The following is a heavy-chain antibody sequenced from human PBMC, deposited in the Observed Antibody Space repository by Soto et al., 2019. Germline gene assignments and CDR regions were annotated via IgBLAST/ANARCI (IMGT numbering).Heavy chain of an antibody. V-gene: IGHV4-31*03. J-gene: IGHJ4*02. Sequence: SETLSLTCTVSGGSITIGGYYWSWILHHPGKGLEWIGYIYYSGSTYYNPSLTSRLTISLDTSKNQFSLRLSSVTAADTAIYYCARDGSGYASFDYWGQGTLVTVSS. CDR2: IYYSGST. D-gene: IGHD5-12*01. CDR3: ARDGSGYASFDY. CDR1: GGSITIGGYY.